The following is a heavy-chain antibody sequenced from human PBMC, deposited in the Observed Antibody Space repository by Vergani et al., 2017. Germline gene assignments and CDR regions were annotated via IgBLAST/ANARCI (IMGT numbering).Heavy chain of an antibody. CDR1: GYSISSGYF. CDR3: ARDGMSPAERDPKNAFHV. D-gene: IGHD5-24*01. CDR2: IDRPGRT. Sequence: QVQLQESGPRLVKPSETLSLICSVSGYSISSGYFWGWIRQSPGKGLEWLGTIDRPGRTHLSPSLKSRLTISVDTTKIQFSLRLTSATAADTAVYFCARDGMSPAERDPKNAFHVWGQGTRVSV. J-gene: IGHJ3*01. V-gene: IGHV4-38-2*02.